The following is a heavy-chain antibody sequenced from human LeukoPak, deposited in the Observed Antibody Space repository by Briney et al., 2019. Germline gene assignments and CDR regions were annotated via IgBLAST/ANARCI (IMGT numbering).Heavy chain of an antibody. V-gene: IGHV3-30-3*01. CDR3: AREVVPAAIFDY. J-gene: IGHJ4*02. D-gene: IGHD2-2*02. CDR2: ISYDGSNK. CDR1: GFTLSSYA. Sequence: PGGSLRLSCAASGFTLSSYAMHWVRQAPGKGLEWVAVISYDGSNKYYADSVEGRFTISRDNSKNTLYLQMNSLRAEDTAVYYCAREVVPAAIFDYWGQGTLVTVSS.